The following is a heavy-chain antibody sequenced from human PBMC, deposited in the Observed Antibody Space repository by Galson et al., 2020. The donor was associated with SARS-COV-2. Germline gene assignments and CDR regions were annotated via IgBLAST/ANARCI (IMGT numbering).Heavy chain of an antibody. CDR3: TAIVGDGDTFDF. V-gene: IGHV3-15*01. D-gene: IGHD1-26*01. CDR2: IKANVHGGTT. J-gene: IGHJ3*01. CDR1: GFNFRNAW. Sequence: GESLKISCAAYGFNFRNAWMSWVRQAPGKGLEWVGRIKANVHGGTTDYAAPVRGRFAISRDDSQNTMYLQLNSLKTEDTGVYYCTAIVGDGDTFDFWGQGTMLTVSS.